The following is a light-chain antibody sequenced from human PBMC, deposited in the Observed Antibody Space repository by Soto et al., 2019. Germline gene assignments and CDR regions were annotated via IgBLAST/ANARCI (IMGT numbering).Light chain of an antibody. V-gene: IGLV4-69*01. CDR1: SGHSTYA. Sequence: QPVLTQSPSASASLGASVKLTCTLSSGHSTYAIAWHQQQPEKGPRYLMKVSSDGSHSKGDGIPDRFSGSSSGAERYLTISSLQSEDEADYYCQTWGAGIRVFGTGTKLTVL. CDR2: VSSDGSH. J-gene: IGLJ1*01. CDR3: QTWGAGIRV.